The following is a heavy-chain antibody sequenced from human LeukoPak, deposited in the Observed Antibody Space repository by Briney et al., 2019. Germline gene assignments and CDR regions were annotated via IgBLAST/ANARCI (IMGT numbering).Heavy chain of an antibody. CDR3: ARDGWAYYYDSSGYYSY. J-gene: IGHJ4*02. Sequence: SVKVSCKASGGTFSSYAISWVRQAPGQGLEWMGGIIPIFGTANYAQKFQGRVTITADESTSTAYMELSSLRSEDTAVYYCARDGWAYYYDSSGYYSYWGQGTLVTVSS. V-gene: IGHV1-69*13. CDR1: GGTFSSYA. D-gene: IGHD3-22*01. CDR2: IIPIFGTA.